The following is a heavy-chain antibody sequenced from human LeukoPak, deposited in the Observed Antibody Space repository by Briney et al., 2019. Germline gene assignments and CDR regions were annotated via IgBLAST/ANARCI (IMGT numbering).Heavy chain of an antibody. V-gene: IGHV4-59*08. D-gene: IGHD1-26*01. CDR1: GDSISSYY. Sequence: PSETLSLTCTVFGDSISSYYWSWIRQPPGKGLEWIGYIYYTGSTNYNSSLKSRVTISIDTSKNQFSLKLGSVTAADTAVYYCARQPHMLGAYYFDYWGQGTLVTVSS. CDR3: ARQPHMLGAYYFDY. J-gene: IGHJ4*02. CDR2: IYYTGST.